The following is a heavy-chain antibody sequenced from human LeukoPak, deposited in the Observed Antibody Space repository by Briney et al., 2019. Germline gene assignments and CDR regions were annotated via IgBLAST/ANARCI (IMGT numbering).Heavy chain of an antibody. CDR3: AKEGVASGP. CDR1: GFTFSNHD. J-gene: IGHJ5*02. CDR2: ISGGGGST. D-gene: IGHD2-8*02. V-gene: IGHV3-23*01. Sequence: GGSLRLSCAASGFTFSNHDMSWVRQAPGKGLEWVAGISGGGGSTHNADSVKGRFTISRDNSKNTLFLQMNSLRDEDTAVYYCAKEGVASGPWGQGTLVTVSS.